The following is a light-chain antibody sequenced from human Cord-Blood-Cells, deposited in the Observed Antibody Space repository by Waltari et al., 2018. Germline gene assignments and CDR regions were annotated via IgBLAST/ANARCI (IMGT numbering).Light chain of an antibody. J-gene: IGLJ1*01. Sequence: QSALTQPASVSGSPGQSITISCTGTSRDVGGYNYVTWYQQHPGKAPTLMIYDVSNRPSVVSNRFSGSKSGNTASLTIAGLQAEDEADYYCSSYTSSSTYVFGTGTKVTVL. CDR1: SRDVGGYNY. V-gene: IGLV2-14*01. CDR3: SSYTSSSTYV. CDR2: DVS.